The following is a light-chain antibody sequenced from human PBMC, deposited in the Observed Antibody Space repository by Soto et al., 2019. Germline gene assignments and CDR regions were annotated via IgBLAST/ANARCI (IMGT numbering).Light chain of an antibody. J-gene: IGLJ1*01. Sequence: QSVLTQPSSVSGSPGQSITISCTGNSSEVCGYNYVSWYQQHPGKAPKLMIYDVSNRPSGVSNRFSGSKSGNTASLTISGLQAEDEADYYCSSYTSSSTLLNVFGTGTKVTVL. CDR1: SSEVCGYNY. CDR2: DVS. CDR3: SSYTSSSTLLNV. V-gene: IGLV2-14*01.